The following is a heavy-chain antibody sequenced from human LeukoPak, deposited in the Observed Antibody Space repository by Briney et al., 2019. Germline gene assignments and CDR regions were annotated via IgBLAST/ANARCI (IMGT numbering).Heavy chain of an antibody. CDR3: ARARRPMVAKERYFGY. CDR1: GFTFSSYS. J-gene: IGHJ4*02. Sequence: HSGGSLRLSCAASGFTFSSYSMNWVRQAPGKGLEWVANIKQDGSEKYYVDSVKGRFTISRDNAKNSLYLQMNSLRAEDTAVYYCARARRPMVAKERYFGYWGQGTLVTVSS. D-gene: IGHD5-12*01. V-gene: IGHV3-7*01. CDR2: IKQDGSEK.